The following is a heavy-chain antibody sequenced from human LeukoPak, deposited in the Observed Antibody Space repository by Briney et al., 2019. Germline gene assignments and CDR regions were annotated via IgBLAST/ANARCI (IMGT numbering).Heavy chain of an antibody. V-gene: IGHV3-30*02. CDR1: GFTFSSYG. CDR2: IRYDGLNN. J-gene: IGHJ5*02. Sequence: PGGSLRLACVASGFTFSSYGMHWVRQAPGKGLEWVAFIRYDGLNNHYADSVKGRFTISRDNSKNTLYLQMNSLRAEDTAVYYCVKEGEMAIIKGRWFDPWGQGTLVTVSS. CDR3: VKEGEMAIIKGRWFDP. D-gene: IGHD5-24*01.